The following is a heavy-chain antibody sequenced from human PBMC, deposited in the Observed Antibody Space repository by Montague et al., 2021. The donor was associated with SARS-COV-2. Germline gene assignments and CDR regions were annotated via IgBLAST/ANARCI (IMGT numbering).Heavy chain of an antibody. D-gene: IGHD4-17*01. Sequence: SETLSLTCTVSGDSMTGDSMSRYYWSWIRQTPGKGLEWIGYISNSGFTNDNPSLKNRVTTSVDTSNNQFSLKLNSVTAADTAVYYCARVRKDDYGDNYSDYWGQGTLVTASS. CDR1: GDSMTGDSMSRYY. CDR2: ISNSGFT. V-gene: IGHV4-61*01. CDR3: ARVRKDDYGDNYSDY. J-gene: IGHJ4*02.